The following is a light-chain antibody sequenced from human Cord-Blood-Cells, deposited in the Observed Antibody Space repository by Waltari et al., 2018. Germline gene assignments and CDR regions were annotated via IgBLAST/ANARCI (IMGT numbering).Light chain of an antibody. J-gene: IGKJ1*01. CDR2: GAS. Sequence: EIVLTQSQDPLSLSPGERATLSCRPSQSVSSYLAWYQQKPGQGPRLLSYGASNRATGIPARFSGSGSGTAFTLTISSLEPEDFAVYYCQQKTFGQGTKVEIK. CDR1: QSVSSY. V-gene: IGKV3-11*01. CDR3: QQKT.